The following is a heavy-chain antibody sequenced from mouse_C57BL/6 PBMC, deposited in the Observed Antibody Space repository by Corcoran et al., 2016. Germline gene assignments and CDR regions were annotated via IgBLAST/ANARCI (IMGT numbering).Heavy chain of an antibody. CDR3: ARWGDGNPHYYAMDY. Sequence: EVQLQQSGPVLVKPGASVKMSCKASGYTFTDYYMNWVKQSHGKSLEWIGVINPYNGGTSYNQKFKGKATLTVDKSSSTAYMELNSLTSEDSAVYYCARWGDGNPHYYAMDYWGQGTSVTVSS. J-gene: IGHJ4*01. V-gene: IGHV1-19*01. CDR2: INPYNGGT. CDR1: GYTFTDYY. D-gene: IGHD2-1*01.